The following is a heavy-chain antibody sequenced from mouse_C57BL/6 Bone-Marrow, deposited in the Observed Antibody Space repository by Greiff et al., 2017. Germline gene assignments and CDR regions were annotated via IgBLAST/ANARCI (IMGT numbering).Heavy chain of an antibody. D-gene: IGHD2-14*01. CDR3: ARCGSMGTTTRYWYFDV. CDR2: IHPNSGST. Sequence: VQLQQPGAELVKPGASVKLSCKASGYTFTSYWMHWVKQRPGQGLEWIGMIHPNSGSTNYNEKFKSKATLTVDKSSSTAYMQLSSLTSEDSAVYYCARCGSMGTTTRYWYFDVWGTGTTVTVSS. CDR1: GYTFTSYW. V-gene: IGHV1-64*01. J-gene: IGHJ1*03.